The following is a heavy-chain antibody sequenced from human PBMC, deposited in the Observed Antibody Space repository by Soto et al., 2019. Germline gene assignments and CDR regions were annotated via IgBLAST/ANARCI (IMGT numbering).Heavy chain of an antibody. CDR3: AKDVGGAVYYYYYGMDV. D-gene: IGHD3-16*01. CDR1: GFTFSSYA. CDR2: ISGSGGST. J-gene: IGHJ6*02. V-gene: IGHV3-23*01. Sequence: PGGSLRLSCAASGFTFSSYAMSWVRQAPGKGLEWVSAISGSGGSTYYADSVKGRFTISRDNSKNTLYLQMNSLRAEDTAVYYCAKDVGGAVYYYYYGMDVWGQGTTVTVSS.